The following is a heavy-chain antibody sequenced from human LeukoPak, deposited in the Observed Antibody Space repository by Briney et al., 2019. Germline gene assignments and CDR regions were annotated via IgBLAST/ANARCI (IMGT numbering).Heavy chain of an antibody. CDR1: GYSFTNYA. CDR2: IHPTTGNP. Sequence: GASVKVSCKASGYSFTNYAMNWVRQAPGQGLEFMGWIHPTTGNPAYAQGFSGRFVFSLDTSVTTTYLQINDLKPEDTAVYVCARAIDSLGGLSLPDYWGQGTLVTVSS. J-gene: IGHJ4*02. CDR3: ARAIDSLGGLSLPDY. V-gene: IGHV7-4-1*02. D-gene: IGHD3-16*02.